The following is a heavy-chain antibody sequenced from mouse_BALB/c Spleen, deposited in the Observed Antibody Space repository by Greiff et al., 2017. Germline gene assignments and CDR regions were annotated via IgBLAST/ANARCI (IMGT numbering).Heavy chain of an antibody. CDR2: IDPCCGGT. J-gene: IGHJ2*01. D-gene: IGHD1-1*01. CDR1: GFSFTGYN. Sequence: EVQLLESGPDLVKPGASLTISCTASGFSFTGYNMYWVKQTKGKSLEWIGNIDPCCGGTSYNQKFTGKSTFAVDNSSSTAYMQLKSLTAEDSAVYYSAREYYAPFDYWGQGTTLTVSS. V-gene: IGHV1S135*01. CDR3: AREYYAPFDY.